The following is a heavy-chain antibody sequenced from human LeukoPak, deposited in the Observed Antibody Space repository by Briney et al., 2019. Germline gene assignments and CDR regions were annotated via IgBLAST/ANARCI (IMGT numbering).Heavy chain of an antibody. V-gene: IGHV4-61*02. D-gene: IGHD5-24*01. J-gene: IGHJ3*02. CDR3: ARPQRDGYKNDAFDI. CDR2: IYTSGST. CDR1: GGSISSGSSY. Sequence: SETLSLTCTVSGGSISSGSSYWSWIRQPAGKGLEWIGRIYTSGSTNYNSSLKSRVTISVDTSKNQFSLKLSSVTAADTAVYYCARPQRDGYKNDAFDIWGQGTMVTVSS.